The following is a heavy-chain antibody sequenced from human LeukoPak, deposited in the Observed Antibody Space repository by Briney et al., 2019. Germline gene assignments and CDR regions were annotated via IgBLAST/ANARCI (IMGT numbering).Heavy chain of an antibody. V-gene: IGHV3-48*02. Sequence: GGSLRLSCTASGFTFSTYSMNWVRQAPGKGLEWVSYISSSSSTIYYADSVKGRFTISRDNAKNSLYLQMSSLRDEDTAVYYCTRVGLAAAANDYWGQGTLVTVSS. CDR1: GFTFSTYS. J-gene: IGHJ4*02. D-gene: IGHD6-13*01. CDR2: ISSSSSTI. CDR3: TRVGLAAAANDY.